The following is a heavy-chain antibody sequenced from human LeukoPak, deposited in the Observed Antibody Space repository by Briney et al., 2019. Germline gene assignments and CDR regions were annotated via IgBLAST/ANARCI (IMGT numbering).Heavy chain of an antibody. Sequence: GGSLRLSCAASGFTFSSYAMSWVRQAPGKGLEWVSAISGSGGSTYYADSVKGRFTISRDNSKNTLYLQMNSLRAEDTAVYYCAKDGGYCSGGGCYSRYNWFDPWGQGTLVTVSS. CDR1: GFTFSSYA. CDR2: ISGSGGST. J-gene: IGHJ5*02. CDR3: AKDGGYCSGGGCYSRYNWFDP. V-gene: IGHV3-23*01. D-gene: IGHD2-15*01.